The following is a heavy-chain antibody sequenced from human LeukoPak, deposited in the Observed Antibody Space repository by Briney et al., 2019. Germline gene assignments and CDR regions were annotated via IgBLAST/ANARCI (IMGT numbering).Heavy chain of an antibody. V-gene: IGHV3-23*01. J-gene: IGHJ6*02. CDR1: GFTFDDYG. CDR3: AKNYDSSGYYYYYGMDV. CDR2: ISGSGGST. Sequence: GGSLRLSCAASGFTFDDYGMSWVRQAPGKGLEWVSAISGSGGSTYYADSVKGRFTISRDNSKNTLYLQMNSLRAEDTAVYYCAKNYDSSGYYYYYGMDVWGQGTTVTVSS. D-gene: IGHD3-22*01.